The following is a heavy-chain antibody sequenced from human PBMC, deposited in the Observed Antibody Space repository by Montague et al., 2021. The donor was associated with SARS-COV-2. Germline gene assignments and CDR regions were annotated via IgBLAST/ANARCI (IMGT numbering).Heavy chain of an antibody. Sequence: SETLSLTCTVSGYSISSGYWSGRIRQPPGKGLEWIGSIYHSGSTXYTPPLKSRVIISVDTSKNQFSLKLSSVTAADTAVYYCARDCYDYGSGSYQRWFDPWGQGTLVTVSS. CDR2: IYHSGST. J-gene: IGHJ5*02. CDR3: ARDCYDYGSGSYQRWFDP. V-gene: IGHV4-38-2*02. D-gene: IGHD3-10*01. CDR1: GYSISSGYW.